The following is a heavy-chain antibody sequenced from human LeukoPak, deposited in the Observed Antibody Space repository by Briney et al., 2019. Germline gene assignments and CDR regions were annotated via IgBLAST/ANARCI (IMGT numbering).Heavy chain of an antibody. Sequence: LTGGSLRLSCAASGFTFSSYAMSWVRQAPGKGLEWVSAISGSGGSTYYADSVKGRFTISRDNSKNTLYLQMNSLRAEDTAIYFCARHMPAVGATPFDYWGQGTLVTVSS. CDR2: ISGSGGST. CDR3: ARHMPAVGATPFDY. V-gene: IGHV3-23*01. D-gene: IGHD1-26*01. J-gene: IGHJ4*02. CDR1: GFTFSSYA.